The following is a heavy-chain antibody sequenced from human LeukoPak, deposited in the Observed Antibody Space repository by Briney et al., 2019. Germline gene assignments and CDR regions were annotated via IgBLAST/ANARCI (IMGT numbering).Heavy chain of an antibody. CDR1: GFTLNSHW. V-gene: IGHV3-7*03. CDR3: ATSAGY. Sequence: GGSLRLSCAASGFTLNSHWMSWVRQAPGKGLEWVANIKQVGRDTYYVDSVKGRFTISRDNAKNSLNLQMNSLRAEDTAMYYCATSAGYWGQGTLVTVSS. J-gene: IGHJ4*02. CDR2: IKQVGRDT.